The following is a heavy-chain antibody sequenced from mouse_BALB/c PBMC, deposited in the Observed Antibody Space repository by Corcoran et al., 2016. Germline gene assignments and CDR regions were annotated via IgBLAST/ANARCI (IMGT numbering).Heavy chain of an antibody. V-gene: IGHV14-3*02. CDR3: ASNYRYVPYAMDY. Sequence: EVQLQQSGAELVKPGASVKLSCTASGFNIKDTYMPWVKQRPEQGLEWIGRIDPANGNTKYDPKFQGKATITADTSSNTAYLQLSSLTSEDTAVYYCASNYRYVPYAMDYWGQGTSVTVSS. D-gene: IGHD2-14*01. CDR2: IDPANGNT. CDR1: GFNIKDTY. J-gene: IGHJ4*01.